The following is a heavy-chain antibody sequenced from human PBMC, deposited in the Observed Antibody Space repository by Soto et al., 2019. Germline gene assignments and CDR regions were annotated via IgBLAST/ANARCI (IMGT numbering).Heavy chain of an antibody. D-gene: IGHD6-13*01. CDR2: IYYSGST. V-gene: IGHV4-59*01. CDR3: ASSNIAAAGFYYYGMDV. Sequence: QVQLQESGPGLVKPSETLSLTCTVSGGSISSYYWSWIRQPPGKGLEWIGYIYYSGSTNYNPSLKSRVTISGDTSKNQFSLKRSSVTAADTAVYYCASSNIAAAGFYYYGMDVWGRGTTVTVSS. CDR1: GGSISSYY. J-gene: IGHJ6*02.